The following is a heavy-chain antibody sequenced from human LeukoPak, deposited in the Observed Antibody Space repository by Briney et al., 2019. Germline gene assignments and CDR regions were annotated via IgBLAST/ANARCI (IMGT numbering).Heavy chain of an antibody. CDR3: TTGIRGD. CDR2: IASKTDGGAT. J-gene: IGHJ4*02. V-gene: IGHV3-15*04. D-gene: IGHD3-10*01. Sequence: GGSLRLSCAASGFTFNYAWMNWVRQAPGEGLDWVGRIASKTDGGATDYAAPVKGRFTISRDDSKNTLNLQMNSLKTEDTAVYYCTTGIRGDWGQGTLVTVSS. CDR1: GFTFNYAW.